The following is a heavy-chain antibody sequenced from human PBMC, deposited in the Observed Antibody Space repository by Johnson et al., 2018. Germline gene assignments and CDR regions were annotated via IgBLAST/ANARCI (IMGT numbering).Heavy chain of an antibody. CDR3: ARARSWGIQLYYYYYGMDV. J-gene: IGHJ6*02. V-gene: IGHV3-33*01. CDR2: IWYDGSNK. CDR1: GFTFSSYG. Sequence: VQLVQSGGGVVQXGRSLRLSCAASGFTFSSYGMHWVRQAPGKGLEWAAVIWYDGSNKYYADSVKGRFTISRDNYKNTLDLQMNSLRAEDTAVYYCARARSWGIQLYYYYYGMDVGGQGTTVTVSS. D-gene: IGHD5-18*01.